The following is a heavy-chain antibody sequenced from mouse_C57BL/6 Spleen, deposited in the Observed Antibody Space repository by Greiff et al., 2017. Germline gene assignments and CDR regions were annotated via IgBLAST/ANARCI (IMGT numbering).Heavy chain of an antibody. CDR1: GYTFTEYS. CDR2: FYPGSGSI. J-gene: IGHJ1*03. Sequence: QVQLKESGAELVKPGASVKLSCKASGYTFTEYSIHWVKQRSGQGLEWIGWFYPGSGSIKYNEKFKDKATLTADKSSSTVYMELRRLTSEDSAVYFCARHELGRGYFDVWGTGTTVTVSS. CDR3: ARHELGRGYFDV. D-gene: IGHD4-1*01. V-gene: IGHV1-62-2*01.